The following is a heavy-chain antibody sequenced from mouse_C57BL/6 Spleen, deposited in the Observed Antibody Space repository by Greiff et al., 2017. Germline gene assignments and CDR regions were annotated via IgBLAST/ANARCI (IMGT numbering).Heavy chain of an antibody. V-gene: IGHV1-26*01. CDR3: SRDTTVVATGYLDV. CDR2: INPNNGGT. CDR1: GYTFTDYY. D-gene: IGHD1-1*01. J-gene: IGHJ1*03. Sequence: VQLKQSGPELVKPGASVKISCKASGYTFTDYYMNWVKQSHGKSLEWIGDINPNNGGTSYNQKFKGKATLTVDKSSSSAYMELRSLTSEDSAVYYCSRDTTVVATGYLDVWGTGTTLTVSS.